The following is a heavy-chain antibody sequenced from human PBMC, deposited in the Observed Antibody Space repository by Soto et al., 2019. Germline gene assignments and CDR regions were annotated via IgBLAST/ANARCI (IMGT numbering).Heavy chain of an antibody. CDR3: ARALYGRWIQLSAFDI. D-gene: IGHD5-18*01. Sequence: PVGSLRLSCAASGFTFSSYAMHWVRQAPCKGLEWVAVISYDGSNKYYADSVKGRFTISRDNSKNTLYLQMNSLRAEDTAVYYRARALYGRWIQLSAFDIWGKGKMVIVS. CDR2: ISYDGSNK. V-gene: IGHV3-30-3*01. CDR1: GFTFSSYA. J-gene: IGHJ3*02.